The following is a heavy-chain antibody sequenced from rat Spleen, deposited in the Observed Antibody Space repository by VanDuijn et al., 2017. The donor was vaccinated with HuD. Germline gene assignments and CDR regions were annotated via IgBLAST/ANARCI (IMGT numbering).Heavy chain of an antibody. CDR2: MWRSGST. CDR1: GFSLTNYS. D-gene: IGHD3-2*01. CDR3: AMAPVNGYVMDA. Sequence: QVQLMESGPGLVQPSETLSLTCTVSGFSLTNYSVHWVRRPPGKGLEWMGVMWRSGSTEYNSALKSRLSISRDTSNNHIFLKMHSLQSEDTTTDYCAMAPVNGYVMDAWGQGASVTVSS. J-gene: IGHJ4*01. V-gene: IGHV2-45*01.